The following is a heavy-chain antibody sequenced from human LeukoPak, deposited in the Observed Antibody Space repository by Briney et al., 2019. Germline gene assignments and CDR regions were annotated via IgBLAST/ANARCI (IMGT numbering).Heavy chain of an antibody. V-gene: IGHV4-39*01. Sequence: KPSETLSLTCTVSGGSISSRSYNWGWVRQSPGKGLEWIGIIYYSGSTSYNPSLKSRVTISVDTAKNQFSLRLSSVTAADTAVFYCARLTGRDSSDWPYFLSWGQGALVTVSS. CDR2: IYYSGST. CDR1: GGSISSRSYN. J-gene: IGHJ5*02. CDR3: ARLTGRDSSDWPYFLS. D-gene: IGHD6-25*01.